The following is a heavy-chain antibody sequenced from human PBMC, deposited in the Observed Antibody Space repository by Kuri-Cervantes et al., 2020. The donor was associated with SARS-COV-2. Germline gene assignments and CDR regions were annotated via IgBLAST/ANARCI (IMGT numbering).Heavy chain of an antibody. Sequence: ESLKISCAVYGGSVSGYYWSWIRRPPGKGLEWIGEIHHAVGTFYTPSLRSRATIFLDTSKNQFSLKLRSVTAADTAMYYCARGVGGGETFDFWGQGTLVTVSS. CDR1: GGSVSGYY. V-gene: IGHV4-34*01. D-gene: IGHD3-16*01. CDR2: IHHAVGT. CDR3: ARGVGGGETFDF. J-gene: IGHJ4*02.